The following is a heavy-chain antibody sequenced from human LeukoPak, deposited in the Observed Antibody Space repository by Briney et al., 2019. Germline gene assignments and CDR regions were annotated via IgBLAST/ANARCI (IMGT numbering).Heavy chain of an antibody. D-gene: IGHD6-19*01. J-gene: IGHJ4*02. V-gene: IGHV3-7*03. CDR1: GFSLGIYW. CDR3: AKDIRSGWYSPLFDY. Sequence: GGSLRLSCAASGFSLGIYWMTWVRQPPGKGPEWVARINPDGSVISYVDSVKGRFTISRDNAKNSLSLQMNSLRAEDTALYYCAKDIRSGWYSPLFDYWGQGTLVAVSS. CDR2: INPDGSVI.